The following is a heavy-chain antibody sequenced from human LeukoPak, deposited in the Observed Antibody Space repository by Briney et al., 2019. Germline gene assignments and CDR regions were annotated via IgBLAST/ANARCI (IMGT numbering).Heavy chain of an antibody. CDR1: GGSTSSSSYY. CDR2: IYYSGST. Sequence: SETLSLTCTVSGGSTSSSSYYWGWIRQPPGKGLEWIGSIYYSGSTYYNPSLKSRVTISVDTSKNQFSLKLSSVTAADTAVYYCARDFNTATETYYYGSGVRRDAFDIWGQGTMVTVSS. D-gene: IGHD3-10*01. CDR3: ARDFNTATETYYYGSGVRRDAFDI. J-gene: IGHJ3*02. V-gene: IGHV4-39*07.